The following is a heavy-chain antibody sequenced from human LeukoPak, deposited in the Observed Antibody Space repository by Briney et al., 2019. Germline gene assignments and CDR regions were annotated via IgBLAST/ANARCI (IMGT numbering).Heavy chain of an antibody. Sequence: SETLSLTCTVSGGSISSYYWSWIRQPAGKGLEWIGRIYTSGSTNYNPSLKSRVTMSVDTSKNQFSLKLSSVTAADTAVYYCARGFWSGDYDWFDPWGQGTLVTVSS. CDR3: ARGFWSGDYDWFDP. CDR2: IYTSGST. V-gene: IGHV4-4*07. J-gene: IGHJ5*02. D-gene: IGHD4-17*01. CDR1: GGSISSYY.